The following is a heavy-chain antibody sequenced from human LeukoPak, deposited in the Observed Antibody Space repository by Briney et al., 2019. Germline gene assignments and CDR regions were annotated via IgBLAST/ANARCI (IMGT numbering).Heavy chain of an antibody. CDR2: IYYSGST. V-gene: IGHV4-59*01. CDR1: GGSISSYY. D-gene: IGHD5-24*01. Sequence: SETLSLTCTVSGGSISSYYWSWIRQPPGKGLEWIGYIYYSGSTKYNPSLKSRVTISVDTSKDQLSLKLNSVTAADTAVYYCARGQLGDAYNFEYWGQGTVVTVSS. CDR3: ARGQLGDAYNFEY. J-gene: IGHJ4*02.